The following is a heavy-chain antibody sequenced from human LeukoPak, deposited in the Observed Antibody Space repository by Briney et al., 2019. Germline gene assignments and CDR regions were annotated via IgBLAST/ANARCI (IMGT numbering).Heavy chain of an antibody. J-gene: IGHJ4*02. Sequence: ASVKVSCKASGYTFTGYYMHWVRQAPGQGLEWMGWINPNSGGTNYAQKFQGRVTMTRDTSISTAYMELSRLRSDGTAVYYCARDIRGRWSGYLQFDYWGQGTLVTVSS. V-gene: IGHV1-2*02. CDR1: GYTFTGYY. CDR2: INPNSGGT. CDR3: ARDIRGRWSGYLQFDY. D-gene: IGHD3-3*01.